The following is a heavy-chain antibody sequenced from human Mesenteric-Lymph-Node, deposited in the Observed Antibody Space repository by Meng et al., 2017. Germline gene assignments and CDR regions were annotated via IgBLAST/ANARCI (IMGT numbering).Heavy chain of an antibody. Sequence: GESLKISCAASGFSFSSYWMSWVRQAPGKGLEWVANIQQDGSEEYYVDSVKGRFTFSRDNAKNSLYLQMNSLRAEDTAVYYCARLGNYADFDYWGQGSLVTVSS. V-gene: IGHV3-7*01. CDR3: ARLGNYADFDY. CDR1: GFSFSSYW. CDR2: IQQDGSEE. J-gene: IGHJ4*02. D-gene: IGHD2-2*01.